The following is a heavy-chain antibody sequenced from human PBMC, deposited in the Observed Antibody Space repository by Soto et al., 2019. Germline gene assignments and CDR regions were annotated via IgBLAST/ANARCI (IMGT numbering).Heavy chain of an antibody. CDR3: ARETVTSSIAAATQPYFDY. J-gene: IGHJ4*02. Sequence: PSETLSLTCTVSGGSISSYGWSWIRQPPGKGLEWIGYIYYSGSTNYNPSLKSRVTISVDTSKNQFSLKLSSVTAADTAVYYCARETVTSSIAAATQPYFDYWGQGTLVTVSS. CDR1: GGSISSYG. CDR2: IYYSGST. V-gene: IGHV4-59*01. D-gene: IGHD6-13*01.